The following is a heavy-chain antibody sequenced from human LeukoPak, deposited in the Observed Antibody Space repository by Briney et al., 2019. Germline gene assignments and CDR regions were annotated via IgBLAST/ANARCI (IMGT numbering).Heavy chain of an antibody. D-gene: IGHD3-10*01. CDR3: AKEGGFGFRKSFDY. V-gene: IGHV3-23*01. CDR2: ISGSGGST. CDR1: GFTFSSYA. Sequence: PAGSLRLSCAASGFTFSSYALSWVRQAPGKGLEWVSAISGSGGSTYYAASVKGRFTISRDNSKNTLYLQMHSLRAEDTAVYYCAKEGGFGFRKSFDYWGQGTLATVSS. J-gene: IGHJ4*02.